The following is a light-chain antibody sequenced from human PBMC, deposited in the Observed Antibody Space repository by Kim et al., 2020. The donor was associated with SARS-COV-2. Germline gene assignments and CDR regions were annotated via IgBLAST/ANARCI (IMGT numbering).Light chain of an antibody. CDR3: SAWDGSLNGWV. V-gene: IGLV1-44*01. J-gene: IGLJ3*02. CDR1: SSNIGRNT. Sequence: GKMVTISCSGSSSNIGRNTVNWYQHLPGTAPKLLLYSNNQRPSGVPDRVSGSKSGTSASLDISGLQSDDEADYYCSAWDGSLNGWVFGGGTQLTVL. CDR2: SNN.